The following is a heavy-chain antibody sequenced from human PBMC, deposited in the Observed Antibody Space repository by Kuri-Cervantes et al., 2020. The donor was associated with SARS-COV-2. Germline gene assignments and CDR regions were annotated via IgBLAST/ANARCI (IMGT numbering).Heavy chain of an antibody. J-gene: IGHJ5*02. CDR3: AREGHYDFWSGYYEGYWFDP. CDR2: IKQDGSEK. D-gene: IGHD3-3*01. Sequence: GESLKISCAASGFTFSSYWMSWVRQAPGKGLEWVANIKQDGSEKYYADSVKGRFTISRDNAKNSLYLQMNSLRAEDTAVYYCAREGHYDFWSGYYEGYWFDPWGQGTLVTVSS. CDR1: GFTFSSYW. V-gene: IGHV3-7*01.